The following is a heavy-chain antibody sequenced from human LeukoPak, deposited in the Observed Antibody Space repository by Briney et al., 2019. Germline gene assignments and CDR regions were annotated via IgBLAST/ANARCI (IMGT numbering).Heavy chain of an antibody. Sequence: IRQPPXKGLXWXGEVNHSGSTNYNPSLRSRVTILLDTPKSQLSLTLRSVTAADTAVYYCARGGYCSGGSCPGHWYFDLWGRGTLVTVSS. D-gene: IGHD2-15*01. V-gene: IGHV4-34*01. J-gene: IGHJ2*01. CDR3: ARGGYCSGGSCPGHWYFDL. CDR2: VNHSGST.